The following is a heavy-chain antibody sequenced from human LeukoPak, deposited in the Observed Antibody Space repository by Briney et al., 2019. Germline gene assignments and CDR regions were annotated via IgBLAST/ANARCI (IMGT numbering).Heavy chain of an antibody. D-gene: IGHD3-10*01. CDR2: IYDSGNT. J-gene: IGHJ6*03. V-gene: IGHV4-30-4*08. CDR1: GGSISSGNYH. Sequence: SSETLSLTCTVSGGSISSGNYHCSWIRQPPGKGLEWIGYIYDSGNTYYNPSLKSRGTISVDTSKNQFSLKLRSLTAADTAVYYCARDREAYGSGLHYYYYMDVWGKGNTVTVSS. CDR3: ARDREAYGSGLHYYYYMDV.